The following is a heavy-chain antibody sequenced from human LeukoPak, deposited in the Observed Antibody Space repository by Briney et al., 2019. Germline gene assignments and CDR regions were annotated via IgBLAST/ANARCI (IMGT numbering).Heavy chain of an antibody. CDR1: GDSISTGGYY. D-gene: IGHD4/OR15-4a*01. CDR2: IYYSGSA. CDR3: ARELTYADY. V-gene: IGHV4-31*03. Sequence: SQTLSLTCTVSGDSISTGGYYWAWIRQHRERGLEWIGYIYYSGSAHYNPSLQSRVTISVDTSKNQFSLNLNSVTAADTAVYYCARELTYADYWGQGTLVTVSS. J-gene: IGHJ4*02.